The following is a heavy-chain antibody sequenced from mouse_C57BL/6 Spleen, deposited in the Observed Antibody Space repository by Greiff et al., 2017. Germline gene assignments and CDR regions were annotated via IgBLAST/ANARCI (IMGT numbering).Heavy chain of an antibody. D-gene: IGHD1-1*01. Sequence: QVHVKQPGAELVRPGSSVKLSCKASGYTFTSYWMHWVKQRPIQGLEWIGNIDPSDSETHYNQKFKDKATLTVDKSSSTAYMQLSSLTSEDSAVYYCARGGRSSPYFDYWGQGTTLTVSS. CDR2: IDPSDSET. J-gene: IGHJ2*01. V-gene: IGHV1-52*01. CDR1: GYTFTSYW. CDR3: ARGGRSSPYFDY.